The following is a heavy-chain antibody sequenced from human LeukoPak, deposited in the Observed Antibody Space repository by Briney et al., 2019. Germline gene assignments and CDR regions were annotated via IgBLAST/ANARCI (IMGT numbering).Heavy chain of an antibody. Sequence: GGSLRLSCAASGFTFNNYALTWVRQTPGKGLECVSAISGDGVSPYYADSVKGRFTISRDNSKNTLYLQMNSLRAEDTAVYYCAKDLEQQLVFDYWGQGTLVTVSS. V-gene: IGHV3-23*01. CDR2: ISGDGVSP. D-gene: IGHD6-13*01. CDR3: AKDLEQQLVFDY. J-gene: IGHJ4*02. CDR1: GFTFNNYA.